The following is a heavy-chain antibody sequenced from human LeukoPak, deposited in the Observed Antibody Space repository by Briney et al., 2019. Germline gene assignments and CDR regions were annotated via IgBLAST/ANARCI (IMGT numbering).Heavy chain of an antibody. V-gene: IGHV3-23*01. Sequence: GGSLRLSCAASGFTFSSYAMSWVRQAPGKGLEWVSGISGSGGSKYFADSVKGRFTISRDNSKKTLYLQMNSLRAEDTAVYYCARGGGYSSSWRRYYFDYWGQGTLVTVSS. D-gene: IGHD6-13*01. J-gene: IGHJ4*02. CDR1: GFTFSSYA. CDR2: ISGSGGSK. CDR3: ARGGGYSSSWRRYYFDY.